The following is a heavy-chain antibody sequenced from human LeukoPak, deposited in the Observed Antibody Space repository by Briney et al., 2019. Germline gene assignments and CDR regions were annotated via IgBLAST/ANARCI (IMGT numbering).Heavy chain of an antibody. V-gene: IGHV3-21*01. CDR2: ISSSSSYI. J-gene: IGHJ6*04. CDR3: AELGITMIGGV. D-gene: IGHD3-10*02. Sequence: GGSLRLSCAASGFTFSSYSMNWVRQAPGKGLEWVSSISSSSSYIYYADSVKGRFTISRDNAKNSLYLQMNSLRAEGTAVYYCAELGITMIGGVWGKGTTVTVSS. CDR1: GFTFSSYS.